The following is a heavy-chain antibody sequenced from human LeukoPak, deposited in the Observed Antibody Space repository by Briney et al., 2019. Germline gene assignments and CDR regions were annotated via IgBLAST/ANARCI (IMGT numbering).Heavy chain of an antibody. CDR2: IYSGGST. Sequence: GGSLRLSCAASGFTVSSNYMTWVRQAPGKGLEWVSVIYSGGSTYYSDSVKGRFIISRDNSKNTLYLQMNSLRAEDTAVYYCASSVGDSRSSNWFDPWGQGTLVTVSS. D-gene: IGHD6-6*01. V-gene: IGHV3-66*01. J-gene: IGHJ5*02. CDR3: ASSVGDSRSSNWFDP. CDR1: GFTVSSNY.